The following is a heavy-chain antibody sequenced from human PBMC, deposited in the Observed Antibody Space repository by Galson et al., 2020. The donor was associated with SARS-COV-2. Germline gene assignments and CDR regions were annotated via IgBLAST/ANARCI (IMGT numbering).Heavy chain of an antibody. CDR2: INPNSGGT. CDR1: GYTFTGYY. CDR3: ARVGKASDYYYYYMDV. D-gene: IGHD1-26*01. Sequence: ASVKVSCKASGYTFTGYYMHWVRQAPGQGLEWMGWINPNSGGTNYAQKFQGRVTMTRDTSISTAYMELSRLRSDDTAVYYCARVGKASDYYYYYMDVWDKGTTVTVSS. J-gene: IGHJ6*03. V-gene: IGHV1-2*02.